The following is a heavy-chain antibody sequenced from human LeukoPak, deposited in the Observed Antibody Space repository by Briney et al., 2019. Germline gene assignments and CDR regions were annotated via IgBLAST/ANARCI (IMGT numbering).Heavy chain of an antibody. CDR3: AKDWIPIYTVLDPCFDY. Sequence: PGGSLRLSCAASGFTFSSYNMYWVRQAPGQGLEWVSSLSGGSDHIYYADPVKGRFTISRDNAKNSLYLQMNSLRAEDTAVYYCAKDWIPIYTVLDPCFDYWGQGTLVTVSS. CDR1: GFTFSSYN. CDR2: LSGGSDHI. J-gene: IGHJ4*02. D-gene: IGHD5-18*01. V-gene: IGHV3-21*04.